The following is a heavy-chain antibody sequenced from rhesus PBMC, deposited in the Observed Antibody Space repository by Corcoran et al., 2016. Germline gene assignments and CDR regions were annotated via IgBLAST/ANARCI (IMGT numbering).Heavy chain of an antibody. CDR1: GFTCSSYY. Sequence: EVQLVESGGGLVQPGGSLRLSCTGSGFTCSSYYMYWVRQAPGKGLEWFSAIETGGGSTWYTDSVKGRFTISKENAKNTLYLQMDSLRAEDTAVYYCAKDLDVWGRGVLVTVSS. CDR3: AKDLDV. V-gene: IGHV3-8*01. J-gene: IGHJ5-2*02. CDR2: IETGGGST.